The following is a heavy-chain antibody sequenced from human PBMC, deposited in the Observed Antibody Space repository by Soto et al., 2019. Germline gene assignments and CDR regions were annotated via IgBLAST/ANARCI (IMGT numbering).Heavy chain of an antibody. V-gene: IGHV4-31*03. J-gene: IGHJ5*02. CDR3: ARDGGDSSSWYIPPRWFDP. CDR2: IYYSGST. CDR1: GGSISSGGYY. D-gene: IGHD6-13*01. Sequence: QVQLQESGPGLVKPSQTLSLTCTVSGGSISSGGYYWSWIRQHPGKGLEWIGYIYYSGSTYYNPSLKSRVTISVDTSKNQFSLKLSSVTGADTAVYYCARDGGDSSSWYIPPRWFDPWGQGTLVTVSS.